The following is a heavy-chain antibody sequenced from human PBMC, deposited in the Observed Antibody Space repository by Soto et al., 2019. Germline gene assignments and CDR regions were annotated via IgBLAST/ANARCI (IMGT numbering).Heavy chain of an antibody. J-gene: IGHJ4*02. V-gene: IGHV3-66*01. D-gene: IGHD6-19*01. CDR2: IYSAGST. CDR3: ARDTVAVAGKDY. CDR1: VTVTSNY. Sequence: EVQLVESGGGLVQPGGSLRLSCAASVTVTSNYMTWVRQAPGKGLEWVSVIYSAGSTYYADSVKGRFTISRDNSRNTLYLQMHGMRAEDTAVYYCARDTVAVAGKDYWGQGTLVTVSS.